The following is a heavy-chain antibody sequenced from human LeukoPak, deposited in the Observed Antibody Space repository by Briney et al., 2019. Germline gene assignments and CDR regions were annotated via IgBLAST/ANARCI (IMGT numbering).Heavy chain of an antibody. J-gene: IGHJ4*02. CDR3: TTDKVSGWNLGY. V-gene: IGHV3-15*01. D-gene: IGHD6-19*01. CDR2: IKSKTDGGTT. Sequence: GGSLRLSCAASGFTFSNAWMSWVRQAPGKGLGWVGRIKSKTDGGTTDYAAPVKGRFTISRDDSKNTLYLQMNSLKTEDTAVYYCTTDKVSGWNLGYWGQGTLVTVSS. CDR1: GFTFSNAW.